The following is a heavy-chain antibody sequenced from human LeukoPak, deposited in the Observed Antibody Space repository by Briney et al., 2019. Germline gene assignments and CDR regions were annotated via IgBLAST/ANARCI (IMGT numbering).Heavy chain of an antibody. V-gene: IGHV3-23*01. CDR2: ISGSGDIT. J-gene: IGHJ1*01. D-gene: IGHD3-10*01. CDR3: AKDRASATYEYFQY. Sequence: GGSLRLSCVASGFTFSNYAMSWVRQAPGKGLEWVSVISGSGDITYSADSVKGRFTISRDNSKNTLCYQLDSLTAEDTAVYYCAKDRASATYEYFQYWGQGTQVTVSS. CDR1: GFTFSNYA.